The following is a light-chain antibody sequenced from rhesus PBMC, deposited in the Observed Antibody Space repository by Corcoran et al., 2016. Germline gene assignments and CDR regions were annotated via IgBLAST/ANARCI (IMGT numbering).Light chain of an antibody. CDR2: DAS. CDR3: QKYNDWPYS. J-gene: IGKJ2*01. CDR1: QTVGTM. Sequence: ETVMMQSPATLSLSPGERATLPCRASQTVGTMLGWYQQKPGQAPRLPIDDASPRAPGIPDRFSGSGSGADCTLNISSLDTEDVGIYYCQKYNDWPYSFGQGTKVEIK. V-gene: IGKV3-42*01.